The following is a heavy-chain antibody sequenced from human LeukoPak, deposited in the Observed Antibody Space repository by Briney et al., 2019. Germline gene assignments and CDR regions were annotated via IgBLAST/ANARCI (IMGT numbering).Heavy chain of an antibody. CDR2: IIPIFGTA. CDR1: GGTFSSYA. CDR3: ARDRANLHWFDP. D-gene: IGHD4/OR15-4a*01. V-gene: IGHV1-69*05. J-gene: IGHJ5*02. Sequence: ASVKVSCKASGGTFSSYAISWVRLAPGQGLEWMGRIIPIFGTANYAQKFQGRVTITTDESTSTAYMELSSLRSEDTAVYYCARDRANLHWFDPWGQGTLVTVSS.